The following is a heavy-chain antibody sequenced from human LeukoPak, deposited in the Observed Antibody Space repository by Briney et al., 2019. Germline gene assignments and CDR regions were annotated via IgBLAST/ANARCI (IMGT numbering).Heavy chain of an antibody. CDR2: INSDGSST. D-gene: IGHD3-10*01. V-gene: IGHV3-74*01. CDR1: GFTFSNNW. J-gene: IGHJ5*02. Sequence: GGSLRLSCAASGFTFSNNWMHWVRQAPGKGLVWVSRINSDGSSTSYADSVKGRFTISRDNAKNTLYLQMNSLRAEDTAVYYCARDGYYGSGSDNWFDPWGQGTLVTVSS. CDR3: ARDGYYGSGSDNWFDP.